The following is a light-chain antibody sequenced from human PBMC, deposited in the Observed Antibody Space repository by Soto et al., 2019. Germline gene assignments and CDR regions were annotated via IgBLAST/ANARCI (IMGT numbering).Light chain of an antibody. CDR1: QTISSW. J-gene: IGKJ3*01. CDR2: KAS. CDR3: QQYYSFPFT. V-gene: IGKV1-5*03. Sequence: DIQMTQSPSTLSGSVGDRVTITCRASQTISSWLAWYQQKPGKAPKLLIYKASTLKSGVPSRFSGSRSGTDFTLTISCLQSEDFATYYCQQYYSFPFTFGPGTKVDIK.